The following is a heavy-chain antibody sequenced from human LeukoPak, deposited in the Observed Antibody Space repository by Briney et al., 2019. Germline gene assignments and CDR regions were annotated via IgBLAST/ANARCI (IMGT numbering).Heavy chain of an antibody. CDR3: ARGRPDPQNSDYWDY. CDR1: RGSISTYY. CDR2: IHYTGST. Sequence: SETLSLTCTVSRGSISTYYWSWIRQTPGTTLKWIGNIHYTGSTIYRPSLKSRVTISLDTPKNQFSLSLTSVTTADTAIYYCARGRPDPQNSDYWDYWGQGIQVTVSS. J-gene: IGHJ4*02. D-gene: IGHD3-22*01. V-gene: IGHV4-59*13.